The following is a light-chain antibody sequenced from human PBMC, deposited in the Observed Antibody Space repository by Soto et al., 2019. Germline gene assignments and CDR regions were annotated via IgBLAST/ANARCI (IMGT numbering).Light chain of an antibody. CDR3: QQYNSYSLT. J-gene: IGKJ4*01. Sequence: IQLTQSRSSLSASVGDRVTITCRASQSISSYLNWYQQKPGKAPKLLIYDASSLESGVPSRFSGSGSGTEFTLTISSLQPDDFATYYCQQYNSYSLTFGGGTKVDI. CDR2: DAS. CDR1: QSISSY. V-gene: IGKV1-5*01.